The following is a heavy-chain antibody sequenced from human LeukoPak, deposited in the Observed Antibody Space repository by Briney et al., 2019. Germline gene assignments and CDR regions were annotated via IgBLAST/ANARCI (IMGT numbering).Heavy chain of an antibody. Sequence: SETLSLTCAVYGGSFSGYYWSWIRQPPGKGLEWIGETNHSGSTNYNPSLKSRVTISVDTSKNQFSLKLSSVTAADTAVYYCASGSRWGVLDYWGQGTLVTVSS. CDR3: ASGSRWGVLDY. V-gene: IGHV4-34*01. CDR2: TNHSGST. CDR1: GGSFSGYY. J-gene: IGHJ4*02. D-gene: IGHD3-10*01.